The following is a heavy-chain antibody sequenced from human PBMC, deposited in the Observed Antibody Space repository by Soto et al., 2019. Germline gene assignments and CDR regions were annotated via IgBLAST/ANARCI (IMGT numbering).Heavy chain of an antibody. CDR2: ISPTGNA. V-gene: IGHV4-34*01. CDR3: VRYNWPLFDY. Sequence: SETLSLTCAVYGGSLSGSFWTWVRQFPGRGLEWIGEISPTGNAKYRSSLNGRVTISLDTSKNQFSLNLNSLIAADMAVYYCVRYNWPLFDYWGQGVQVTVSS. J-gene: IGHJ4*02. D-gene: IGHD1-20*01. CDR1: GGSLSGSF.